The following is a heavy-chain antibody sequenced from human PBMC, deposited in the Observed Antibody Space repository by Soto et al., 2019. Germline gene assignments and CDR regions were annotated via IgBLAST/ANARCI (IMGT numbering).Heavy chain of an antibody. V-gene: IGHV1-3*01. Sequence: QVQLVQSGAEVKKPGASVKVSCKASGYTFTNYAIHWVRQAPGQRLEWMGWIYAGNGNTKYSQKFQDRGTFTRDTSASTAYMDLSSLRSEDTAVYYCARDCSGGPPGYFDNWGQGTPVTVSS. CDR2: IYAGNGNT. CDR3: ARDCSGGPPGYFDN. J-gene: IGHJ4*02. D-gene: IGHD2-15*01. CDR1: GYTFTNYA.